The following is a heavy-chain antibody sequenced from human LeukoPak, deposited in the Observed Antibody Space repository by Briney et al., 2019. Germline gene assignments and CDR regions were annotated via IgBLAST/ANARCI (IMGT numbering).Heavy chain of an antibody. Sequence: PETLSLTCAVYGGSFSGYYWSWIRQPPGKGLEWIGEINHSGSTNYNPSLKSRVTISVDTSKNQFSLKLSSVTAADTAVYYCARGLAYYDFWSGYPYFDYWGQGTLVTVSS. CDR1: GGSFSGYY. J-gene: IGHJ4*02. D-gene: IGHD3-3*01. V-gene: IGHV4-34*01. CDR3: ARGLAYYDFWSGYPYFDY. CDR2: INHSGST.